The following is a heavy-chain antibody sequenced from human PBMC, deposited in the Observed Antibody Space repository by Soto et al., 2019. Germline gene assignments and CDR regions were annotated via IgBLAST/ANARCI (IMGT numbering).Heavy chain of an antibody. CDR3: ARGSSGYNDGPGYFYYGLDV. J-gene: IGHJ6*02. CDR1: GFTFSSYA. Sequence: EVQLLESGGGLVQPGGSLRLSCAASGFTFSSYAMSWVRQAPGKGLEWVSGISGSSFDTYYADSVKGRFTISRDNAKNTLYLQMNGLRAEDTAIYYCARGSSGYNDGPGYFYYGLDVWGQGTTVTVSS. V-gene: IGHV3-23*01. D-gene: IGHD5-18*01. CDR2: ISGSSFDT.